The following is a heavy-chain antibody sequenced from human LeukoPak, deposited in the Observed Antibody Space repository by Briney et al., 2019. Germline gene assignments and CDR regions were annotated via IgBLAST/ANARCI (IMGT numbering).Heavy chain of an antibody. J-gene: IGHJ5*02. V-gene: IGHV4-39*07. CDR3: VAYYGSGSYHDWFDP. Sequence: SETLSLTCTVSGGSISSSSYYWGWIRQPPGKGLEWIGSIYYSGSTYYNPSLKSRVTISVDTSKNQFSLKLSSVTAADTAVYYCVAYYGSGSYHDWFDPWGQGTLVTVSS. CDR2: IYYSGST. D-gene: IGHD3-10*01. CDR1: GGSISSSSYY.